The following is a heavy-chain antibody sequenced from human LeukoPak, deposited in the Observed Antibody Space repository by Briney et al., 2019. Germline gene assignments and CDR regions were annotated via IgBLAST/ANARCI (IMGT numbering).Heavy chain of an antibody. J-gene: IGHJ4*02. D-gene: IGHD6-19*01. CDR3: ARQEGYSSGWYFDY. V-gene: IGHV4-39*01. CDR2: IYYSGST. CDR1: GGSISSSSYY. Sequence: SETLSLTCTVSGGSISSSSYYWGWIRQPPGKGLEWIGSIYYSGSTYYNPSLKSRVTISVDTSKNQFSLKLSSVTAADTAVYYCARQEGYSSGWYFDYWGQGTLVTVSS.